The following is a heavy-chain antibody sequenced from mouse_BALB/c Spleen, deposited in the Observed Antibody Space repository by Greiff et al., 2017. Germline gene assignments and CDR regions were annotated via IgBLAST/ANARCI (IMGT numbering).Heavy chain of an antibody. CDR1: GFTFSSFG. D-gene: IGHD2-2*01. Sequence: DVKLQESGGGLVQPGGSRKLSCAASGFTFSSFGMHWVRQTPEKGLEWVAYISSGSSTIYYADTVKGRFTISRDNPKNTLFLQMTSLRSEDTAMYYCASGALGYGLDYWGQGTTLTVSS. CDR3: ASGALGYGLDY. V-gene: IGHV5-17*02. CDR2: ISSGSSTI. J-gene: IGHJ2*01.